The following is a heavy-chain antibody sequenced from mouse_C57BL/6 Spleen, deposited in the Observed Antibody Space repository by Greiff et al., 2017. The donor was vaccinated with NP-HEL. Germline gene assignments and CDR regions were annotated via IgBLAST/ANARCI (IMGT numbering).Heavy chain of an antibody. D-gene: IGHD1-1*02. CDR3: ARGVAHFDY. Sequence: VQLQQPGAELVRPGTSVKLSCKASGYTFTSYWMHWVKQRPGQGLEWIGVIDPSDSYTNYNQKFKGKATLTVDTSSSTAYMQLSSLTSEDSAVYYCARGVAHFDYWGQGTTLTVSS. V-gene: IGHV1-59*01. J-gene: IGHJ2*01. CDR1: GYTFTSYW. CDR2: IDPSDSYT.